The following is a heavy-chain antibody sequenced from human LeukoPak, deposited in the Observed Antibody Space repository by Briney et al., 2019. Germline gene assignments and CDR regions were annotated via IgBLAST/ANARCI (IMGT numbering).Heavy chain of an antibody. CDR2: IIPIFGTA. D-gene: IGHD2-2*01. CDR3: ARSHASAFDI. V-gene: IGHV1-69*05. CDR1: AGTFSSYT. Sequence: SVTVSCKASAGTFSSYTISWVRQAPGQGLEWMGGIIPIFGTANYAQKFQGRVTITTDESTSTAYMELSSLRSEDRAVYYCARSHASAFDIWGQGTMVTVSS. J-gene: IGHJ3*02.